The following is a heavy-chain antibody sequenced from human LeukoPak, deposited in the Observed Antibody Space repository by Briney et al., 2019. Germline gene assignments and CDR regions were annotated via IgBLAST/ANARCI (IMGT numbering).Heavy chain of an antibody. D-gene: IGHD2-2*01. CDR1: GFTFSSYG. CDR2: RSYDGSNK. J-gene: IGHJ3*02. CDR3: AREGSGDIVVVPAAMPADAFDI. V-gene: IGHV3-30*03. Sequence: PGGSLRLSCAASGFTFSSYGMHWVRQAPGKGLEWVAVRSYDGSNKYYADSVKGRFTISRDNSKNTLYLQMNSLRAEDTAVYYCAREGSGDIVVVPAAMPADAFDIWGQGTMVTVSS.